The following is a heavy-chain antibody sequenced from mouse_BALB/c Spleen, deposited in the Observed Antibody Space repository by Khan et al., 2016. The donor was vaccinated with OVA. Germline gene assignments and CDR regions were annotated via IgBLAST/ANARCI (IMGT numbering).Heavy chain of an antibody. V-gene: IGHV14-1*02. CDR1: GFNIKDYY. D-gene: IGHD2-3*01. CDR3: ARAGYSPWFAY. Sequence: VQLQQSGAELVRPGALVKLSCKASGFNIKDYYIHWVKQRPEQGLEWIGWIDPENGNTIYDPKFQGKANITADTSSNTAYLHFSSLTSEVTAVYYCARAGYSPWFAYWGQGTLVTVSA. J-gene: IGHJ3*01. CDR2: IDPENGNT.